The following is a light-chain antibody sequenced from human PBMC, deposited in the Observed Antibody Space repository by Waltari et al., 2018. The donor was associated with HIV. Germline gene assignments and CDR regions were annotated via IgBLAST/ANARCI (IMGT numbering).Light chain of an antibody. J-gene: IGLJ1*01. V-gene: IGLV1-47*01. CDR1: SSNIGNDN. Sequence: QSVLTQPPSASGTPGQTLTISCSGRSSNIGNDNVYWYQPLPGVTPKLLIYKHYQRRSGVPGRFAGSKSGTSAALAISGLRFEDEAEYYCVGWDGSLSGYVFGAGTKVTVL. CDR3: VGWDGSLSGYV. CDR2: KHY.